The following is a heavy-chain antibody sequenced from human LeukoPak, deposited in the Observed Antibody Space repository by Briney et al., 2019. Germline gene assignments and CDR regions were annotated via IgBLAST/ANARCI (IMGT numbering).Heavy chain of an antibody. CDR2: ISWNSGTI. J-gene: IGHJ3*02. Sequence: GRSLRLSCAASGFTFDDYGMHWVRQVPGKDLEWVSGISWNSGTINYADSVKDRFTISRDNAKKSLYLQMNSLRAEDTALYYCARVLQYPGAFDIWGQGTMVTVSS. CDR1: GFTFDDYG. D-gene: IGHD4-11*01. CDR3: ARVLQYPGAFDI. V-gene: IGHV3-9*01.